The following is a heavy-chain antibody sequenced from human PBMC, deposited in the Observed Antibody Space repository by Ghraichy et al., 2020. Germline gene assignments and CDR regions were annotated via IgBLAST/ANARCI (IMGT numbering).Heavy chain of an antibody. CDR3: ARDFFPPIYGMDV. CDR2: THSGGDT. V-gene: IGHV3-53*01. D-gene: IGHD2/OR15-2a*01. J-gene: IGHJ6*02. CDR1: GFIVSSSY. Sequence: GGSLRLSCAVSGFIVSSSYMSWVRQAPGKGLEWVSVTHSGGDTYYADSVKGRFTISRDNSKNTLYLQMNSLRAEDTAVYYCARDFFPPIYGMDVWGQGTTVTVSS.